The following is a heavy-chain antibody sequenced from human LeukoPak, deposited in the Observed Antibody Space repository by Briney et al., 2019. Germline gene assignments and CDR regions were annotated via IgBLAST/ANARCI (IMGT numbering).Heavy chain of an antibody. V-gene: IGHV1-8*01. CDR2: MNPNSGNT. CDR3: ARGPRYSSSWYATY. D-gene: IGHD6-13*01. CDR1: GYTFTGYD. Sequence: GASVKVSCKASGYTFTGYDINWVRQATGQGLEWMGWMNPNSGNTGYAQKFEGRVTMTRNTSISTAYMELSSLRSEDTAVYYCARGPRYSSSWYATYWGQGTLVTVSS. J-gene: IGHJ4*02.